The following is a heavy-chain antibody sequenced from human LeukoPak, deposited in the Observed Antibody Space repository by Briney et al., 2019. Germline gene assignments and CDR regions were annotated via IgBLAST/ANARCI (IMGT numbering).Heavy chain of an antibody. V-gene: IGHV5-51*01. J-gene: IGHJ5*02. CDR1: GYSFTTYW. Sequence: GESLKISRKGSGYSFTTYWIGWVRQMPGEGLGRMGSVYPGESDTTHTAPFQDQVTISPHKSITTPHERWRSVWAPDTAMYYCARRITVTTGDYWLDTWGQGTLVTVSS. D-gene: IGHD4-17*01. CDR3: ARRITVTTGDYWLDT. CDR2: VYPGESDT.